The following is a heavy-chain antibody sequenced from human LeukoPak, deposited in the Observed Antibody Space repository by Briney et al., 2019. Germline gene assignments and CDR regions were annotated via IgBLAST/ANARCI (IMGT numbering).Heavy chain of an antibody. CDR3: ARVSRIQLWVNRNQYNWFDP. CDR2: IYYSGST. D-gene: IGHD5-18*01. CDR1: GGSISSRSYY. J-gene: IGHJ5*02. Sequence: SETLSLTCTVSGGSISSRSYYWGWIRQPPGKGLEWIGSIYYSGSTYYNPSLQSRVTISVDTSKNQFSLKLSSVTAADTAVYYCARVSRIQLWVNRNQYNWFDPWGQGTLATVSS. V-gene: IGHV4-39*07.